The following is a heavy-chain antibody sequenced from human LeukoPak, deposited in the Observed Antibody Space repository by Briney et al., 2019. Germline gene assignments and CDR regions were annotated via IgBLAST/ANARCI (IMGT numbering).Heavy chain of an antibody. CDR3: ARHASSSTGYFDY. J-gene: IGHJ4*02. D-gene: IGHD2-2*01. CDR1: GGSISSYY. Sequence: PSETLSLTCTVPGGSISSYYWSWIRQPPGKGLEWIGYIYYSGSTNYNASLKSRVTISIDTSKNQFSLKLSSVTAADTAVYYCARHASSSTGYFDYWGQGTLVTVSS. CDR2: IYYSGST. V-gene: IGHV4-59*08.